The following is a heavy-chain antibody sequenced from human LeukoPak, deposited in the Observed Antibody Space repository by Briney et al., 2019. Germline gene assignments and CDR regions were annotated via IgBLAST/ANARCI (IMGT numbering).Heavy chain of an antibody. CDR2: IYHSGST. CDR1: GGSISSSNW. V-gene: IGHV4-4*02. CDR3: ARSGFYASNAFDI. Sequence: PSETLSLTCAVSGGSISSSNWWSWVRQPPGEGLEWIGEIYHSGSTNYNPSLKSRVTISVDKSKNQFSLKLSSVTAADTAVYYCARSGFYASNAFDIWGQGTMVTVSS. D-gene: IGHD2/OR15-2a*01. J-gene: IGHJ3*02.